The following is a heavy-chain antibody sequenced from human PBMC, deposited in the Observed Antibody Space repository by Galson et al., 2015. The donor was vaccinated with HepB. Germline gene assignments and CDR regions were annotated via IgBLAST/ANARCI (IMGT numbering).Heavy chain of an antibody. CDR3: ARGVLRYFDWLLNDAFDI. Sequence: SVKVSCKASGYTFTTYYMHWVRQAPGQGLEWMGIINSSGGSTSYAQKFQGRVTITRDTSTSTVYMELSSLRSEDTAVYYCARGVLRYFDWLLNDAFDIWGQGTMVTVSS. CDR1: GYTFTTYY. V-gene: IGHV1-46*01. CDR2: INSSGGST. D-gene: IGHD3-9*01. J-gene: IGHJ3*02.